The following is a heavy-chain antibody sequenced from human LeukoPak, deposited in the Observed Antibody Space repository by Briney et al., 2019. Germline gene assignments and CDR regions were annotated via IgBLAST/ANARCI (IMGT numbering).Heavy chain of an antibody. CDR2: IYTSGST. CDR3: ARAEAYSGYGSFDY. Sequence: SQTLSLTCTVSGGSISSGSYYWSWIRQPAGKGLEWIGRIYTSGSTNYNPSLKSRVTISADTSKNQFSLKLSSVTAADTAVYYCARAEAYSGYGSFDYWGQGTLVTVSS. J-gene: IGHJ4*02. V-gene: IGHV4-61*02. D-gene: IGHD5-12*01. CDR1: GGSISSGSYY.